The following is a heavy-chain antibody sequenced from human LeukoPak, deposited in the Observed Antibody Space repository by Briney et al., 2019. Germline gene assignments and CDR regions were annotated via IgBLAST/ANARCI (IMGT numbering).Heavy chain of an antibody. V-gene: IGHV3-7*01. Sequence: PGGSLRLSCAASGFTFSSYWMSWVRQAPGKGLEWVANIKQDGSEKYYVDSVKGRFTISRDNAKNSLYLQMNSLRAEDTAVYYCARENLLKSSSWYPSFDYWGQGTLVTVSS. D-gene: IGHD6-13*01. J-gene: IGHJ4*02. CDR2: IKQDGSEK. CDR3: ARENLLKSSSWYPSFDY. CDR1: GFTFSSYW.